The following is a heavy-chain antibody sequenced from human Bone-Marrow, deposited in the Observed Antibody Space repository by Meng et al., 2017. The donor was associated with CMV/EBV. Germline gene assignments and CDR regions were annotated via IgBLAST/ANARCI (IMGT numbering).Heavy chain of an antibody. CDR1: GFTFGTFP. J-gene: IGHJ4*02. CDR2: ISSTSSTI. D-gene: IGHD3-9*01. CDR3: ARHFSTGNSMAY. Sequence: GESLKISCAASGFTFGTFPMNWVRQAPGKGLDWISYISSTSSTIYYADSVKGRFTISRDNAKNSLYLQMNSLRAEDTAVYYCARHFSTGNSMAYWGQGTLVTIYS. V-gene: IGHV3-48*04.